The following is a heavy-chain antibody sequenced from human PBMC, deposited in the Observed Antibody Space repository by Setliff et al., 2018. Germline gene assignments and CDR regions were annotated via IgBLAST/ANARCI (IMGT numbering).Heavy chain of an antibody. CDR1: GGSFSGHY. CDR2: INHSGST. D-gene: IGHD3-3*02. CDR3: ARDGLGAFSLRSMDV. V-gene: IGHV4-34*01. J-gene: IGHJ6*04. Sequence: SETLSLTCAVYGGSFSGHYWSWIRQSPGKGLEWIGEINHSGSTNYNPSLRSRVTISLDTSKNQFSLQLSSVTAADTAVYYCARDGLGAFSLRSMDVWGKGTTVTVSS.